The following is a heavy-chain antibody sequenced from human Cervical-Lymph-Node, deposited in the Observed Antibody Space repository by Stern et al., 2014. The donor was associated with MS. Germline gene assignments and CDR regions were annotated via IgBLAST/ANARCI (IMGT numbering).Heavy chain of an antibody. CDR1: GFTFSSYS. CDR2: ISSSSSYI. Sequence: VQLVQSGGGLVKPGGSLRLSCAASGFTFSSYSMNWVRQAPGKGLEWVSSISSSSSYIYYADSVKGRFTISRDNAKNSLYLQMNSLRAEDTAVYYCAGVMSGSYDYWGQGTLVTVSS. J-gene: IGHJ4*02. D-gene: IGHD1-26*01. CDR3: AGVMSGSYDY. V-gene: IGHV3-21*01.